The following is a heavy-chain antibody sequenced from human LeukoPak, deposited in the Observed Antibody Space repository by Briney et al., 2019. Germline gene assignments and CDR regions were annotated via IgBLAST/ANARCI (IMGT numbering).Heavy chain of an antibody. J-gene: IGHJ4*02. CDR3: ASRGTYYYGSGSYYFDY. CDR2: INHSGNT. CDR1: GGSFSGYY. Sequence: SETLSLTCGVSGGSFSGYYWNWIRQSPEKGLEWVGEINHSGNTRYNPSLRSRITMSVDTSRNHFSLKLSSVTAADTAVYYCASRGTYYYGSGSYYFDYWGQGTLVTVSS. D-gene: IGHD3-10*01. V-gene: IGHV4-34*01.